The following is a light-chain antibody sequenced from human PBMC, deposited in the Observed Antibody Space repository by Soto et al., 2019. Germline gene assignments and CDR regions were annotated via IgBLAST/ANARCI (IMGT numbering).Light chain of an antibody. CDR1: QAISNS. J-gene: IGKJ5*01. CDR3: QQRYNWPIT. CDR2: AAS. Sequence: AIRMTQSPSSFSASTGDRVTITCRASQAISNSLAWYQQKPGKAPKLLIYAASTLQSGVPSRFSGSGSGTDFALTISSLEPEDFAVYYCQQRYNWPITFGQGTRLEI. V-gene: IGKV1-8*01.